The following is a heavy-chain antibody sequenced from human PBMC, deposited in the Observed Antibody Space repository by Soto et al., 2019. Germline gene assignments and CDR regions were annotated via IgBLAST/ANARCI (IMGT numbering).Heavy chain of an antibody. D-gene: IGHD6-19*01. CDR1: GFSLSTNGVG. Sequence: QITLKESGPTLVNPTQTLTLTCTFSGFSLSTNGVGVGWIRQPPGKALEWLALIYWDDDKRYSPSLKSRLTITKDTSKNQVVLTLTNMDPVDTATYYCAHRLAVAGIDVFDMWGQGTMVTVSS. V-gene: IGHV2-5*02. J-gene: IGHJ3*02. CDR2: IYWDDDK. CDR3: AHRLAVAGIDVFDM.